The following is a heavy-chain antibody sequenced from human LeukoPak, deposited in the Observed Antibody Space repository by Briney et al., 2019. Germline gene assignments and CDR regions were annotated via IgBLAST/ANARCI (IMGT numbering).Heavy chain of an antibody. Sequence: GGSLRLSCAASGLTGSHNYVSWVRQAAGRGLEWVSALGTNGDSYYLGSVKGRFTISRDDGKNSLYLQMNSLGVEDTAVYYCTRELRGIASHYHGMDVWGQGTTVTVSS. V-gene: IGHV3-13*01. CDR1: GLTGSHNY. D-gene: IGHD6-6*01. J-gene: IGHJ6*02. CDR2: LGTNGDS. CDR3: TRELRGIASHYHGMDV.